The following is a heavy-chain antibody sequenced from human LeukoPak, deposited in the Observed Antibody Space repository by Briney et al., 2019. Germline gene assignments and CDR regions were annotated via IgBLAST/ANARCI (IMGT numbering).Heavy chain of an antibody. D-gene: IGHD2-2*01. J-gene: IGHJ3*02. CDR1: GGTFSSYA. CDR2: IIPVFSTA. V-gene: IGHV1-69*01. Sequence: SGRVSCKASGGTFSSYAISWVRQAPGQGLEWMGGIIPVFSTAVCAQTFQGRVTITADESTSTAYMELSSLRSEDTAVYYCARGYCSSTSCFYTDAFDIWGQGTMVT. CDR3: ARGYCSSTSCFYTDAFDI.